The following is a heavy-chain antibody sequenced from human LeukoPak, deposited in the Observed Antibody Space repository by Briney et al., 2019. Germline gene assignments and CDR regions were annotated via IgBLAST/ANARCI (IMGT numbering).Heavy chain of an antibody. Sequence: GASVKVSCKASGGTFSSYAISWVRQAPGQGLEWMGGIIPIFGTANYAQKFQGRVTITTDESTSTAYMELSSLRSEDTAVYYRARAYGDYLYYFDYWGQGTLVTVSS. J-gene: IGHJ4*02. CDR2: IIPIFGTA. V-gene: IGHV1-69*05. CDR1: GGTFSSYA. D-gene: IGHD4-17*01. CDR3: ARAYGDYLYYFDY.